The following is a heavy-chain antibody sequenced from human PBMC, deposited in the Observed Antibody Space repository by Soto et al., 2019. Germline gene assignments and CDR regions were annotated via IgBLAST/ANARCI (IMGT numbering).Heavy chain of an antibody. CDR3: ARDTQDDFWSGYYRDY. CDR1: GYTFTSYA. Sequence: XSVKVSFKASGYTFTSYAIHLVRQAPGQRLEWMGWINAGNGNTKYSQKFQGRVTITRDTSASTAYMELNSLRDEPTAVYYCARDTQDDFWSGYYRDYWGQGTLVTVSS. V-gene: IGHV1-3*01. D-gene: IGHD3-3*01. J-gene: IGHJ4*02. CDR2: INAGNGNT.